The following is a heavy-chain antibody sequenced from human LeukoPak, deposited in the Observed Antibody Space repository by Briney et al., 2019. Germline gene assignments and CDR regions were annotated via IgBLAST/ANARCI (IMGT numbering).Heavy chain of an antibody. CDR1: GGSFSGYY. V-gene: IGHV4-34*01. D-gene: IGHD5-18*01. Sequence: SETLSLTCAVYGGSFSGYYWSWIRQPPGKGLEWIGEINHSGSTNYNPSLKSRVTISVDTSKNQFSLKLSSVTAADTAVYYCARPPFAAMAAGWAFDIWGQGTMVTVSS. J-gene: IGHJ3*02. CDR3: ARPPFAAMAAGWAFDI. CDR2: INHSGST.